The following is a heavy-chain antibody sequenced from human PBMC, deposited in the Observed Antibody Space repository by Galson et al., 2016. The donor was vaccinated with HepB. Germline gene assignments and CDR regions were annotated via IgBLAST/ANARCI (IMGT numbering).Heavy chain of an antibody. J-gene: IGHJ4*02. CDR3: ARGGDHLVAPFDF. Sequence: TLSLTCGVSGYSISSGGYSWSWIRQSPGKGLEWIGYIFHTGSTHYNPSLKSRLTISLDRSKNQFSLRLTSVTAADTAVYYCARGGDHLVAPFDFWGQGTLVTVSA. D-gene: IGHD5-12*01. V-gene: IGHV4-30-2*06. CDR1: GYSISSGGYS. CDR2: IFHTGST.